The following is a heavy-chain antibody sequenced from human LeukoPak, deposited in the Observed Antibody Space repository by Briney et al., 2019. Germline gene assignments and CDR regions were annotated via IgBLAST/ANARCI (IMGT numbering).Heavy chain of an antibody. CDR1: GFTFSSYE. CDR3: ARDPEYSTFPYFDY. V-gene: IGHV3-48*03. Sequence: GGSLRLSCAASGFTFSSYEMNWVRQAPGKGLEWVSYISSSGSTIYYADSVKGRFTISRDNAKNSLYLQMNSLRAEDTAVYYCARDPEYSTFPYFDYWGQGTLVTVSS. D-gene: IGHD6-6*01. CDR2: ISSSGSTI. J-gene: IGHJ4*02.